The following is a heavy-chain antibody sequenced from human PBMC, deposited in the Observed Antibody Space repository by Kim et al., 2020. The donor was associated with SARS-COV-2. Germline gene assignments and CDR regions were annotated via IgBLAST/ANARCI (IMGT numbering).Heavy chain of an antibody. Sequence: GGSLRLSCAASGFTFSDYYMSWIRQAPGKGLEWVSYISSSSSYTNYADSVKGRFTISRDNAKNSLYLQMNSLRAEDTAVYYCASTIIVGATNDYWGQGTLVTVSS. CDR2: ISSSSSYT. D-gene: IGHD1-26*01. CDR3: ASTIIVGATNDY. V-gene: IGHV3-11*03. J-gene: IGHJ4*02. CDR1: GFTFSDYY.